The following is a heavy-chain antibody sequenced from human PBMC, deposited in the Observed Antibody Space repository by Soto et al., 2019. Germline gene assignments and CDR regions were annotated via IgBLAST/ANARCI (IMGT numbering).Heavy chain of an antibody. V-gene: IGHV1-18*01. J-gene: IGHJ4*02. D-gene: IGHD6-13*01. CDR2: ISAYNGNT. Sequence: SVKVSCKASGYTFTSYGISWVRQAPGQGLEWMGWISAYNGNTNYAQKLQGRVTMTTDTSTSTAYMELRSLRSDDTAVYYCARAGYMWSSAPYYFDYWGQGTLVTVSS. CDR1: GYTFTSYG. CDR3: ARAGYMWSSAPYYFDY.